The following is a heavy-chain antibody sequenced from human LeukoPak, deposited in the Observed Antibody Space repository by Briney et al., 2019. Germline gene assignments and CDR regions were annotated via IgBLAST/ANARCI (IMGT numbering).Heavy chain of an antibody. D-gene: IGHD2-2*01. CDR2: IYYDGST. V-gene: IGHV4-59*01. J-gene: IGHJ3*02. CDR3: ARQSCSSTSCPHRNVFDI. Sequence: SETLSLTCTVSGGSIRNNYWSWIRQPPGKGLEWIGYIYYDGSTNYNPSLKSRVTISLDRSNNQFSLKMSSVTAADTALYYCARQSCSSTSCPHRNVFDIWGQGTMVTVSP. CDR1: GGSIRNNY.